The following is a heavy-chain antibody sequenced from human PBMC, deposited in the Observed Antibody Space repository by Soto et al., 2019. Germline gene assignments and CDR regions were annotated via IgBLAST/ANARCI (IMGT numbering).Heavy chain of an antibody. CDR3: ARDGISMVGRTNNTFDP. CDR2: ISGNGIAT. V-gene: IGHV3-23*01. J-gene: IGHJ5*02. Sequence: GGSLRLSCEASGFIFSDHSMSWVRQAPWKGLEWVSAISGNGIATYYADSVKGRFDISRDNYKNTLYLQMNRLRADDTAVYYCARDGISMVGRTNNTFDPWGRGTLVSVCS. CDR1: GFIFSDHS. D-gene: IGHD3-10*01.